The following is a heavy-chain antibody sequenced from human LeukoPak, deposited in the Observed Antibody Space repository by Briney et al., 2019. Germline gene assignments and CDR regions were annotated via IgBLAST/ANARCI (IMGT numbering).Heavy chain of an antibody. Sequence: GGFLRLSCAASGFTVSSNYMTWVRQAPEKGLEWVSLIYSSGSTYYADSVKGRFTISRDNSKNTLYLQMNSLRGDDTAVYYCARSHCSGRSCFTFDYWGQGTLVTVSS. V-gene: IGHV3-66*02. D-gene: IGHD2-15*01. J-gene: IGHJ4*02. CDR2: IYSSGST. CDR1: GFTVSSNY. CDR3: ARSHCSGRSCFTFDY.